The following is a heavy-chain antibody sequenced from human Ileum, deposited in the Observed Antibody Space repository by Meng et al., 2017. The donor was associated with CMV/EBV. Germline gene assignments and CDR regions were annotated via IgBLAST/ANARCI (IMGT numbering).Heavy chain of an antibody. CDR3: ASQRGSSLNF. CDR1: GGSVNSGIDY. Sequence: CTVAGGSVNSGIDYWSWIRQPPGKGLEWIGYIYRSGSTNYNPSLKSRVTMSVDTSKNQFSLRVSSVTAADTAVYYCASQRGSSLNFWGQGTLVTVSS. D-gene: IGHD6-6*01. V-gene: IGHV4-61*01. CDR2: IYRSGST. J-gene: IGHJ4*02.